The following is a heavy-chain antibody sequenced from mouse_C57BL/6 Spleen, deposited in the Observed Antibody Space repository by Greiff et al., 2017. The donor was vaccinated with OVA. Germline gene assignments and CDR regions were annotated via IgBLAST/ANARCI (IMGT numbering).Heavy chain of an antibody. J-gene: IGHJ2*01. CDR2: IRNKANGYTT. CDR1: GFTFTDYY. Sequence: DVKLVESGGGLVQPGGSLSLSCAASGFTFTDYYLSWVRQPPGKALEWLGFIRNKANGYTTEYSAAVKGRFTISRDNSQSILYLQMNALSAEDSATYYCARYGLFFDYWGQGTTLTGSS. CDR3: ARYGLFFDY. V-gene: IGHV7-3*01.